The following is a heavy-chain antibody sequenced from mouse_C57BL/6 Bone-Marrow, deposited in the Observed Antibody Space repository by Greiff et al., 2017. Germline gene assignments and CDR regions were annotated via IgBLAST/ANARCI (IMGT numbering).Heavy chain of an antibody. D-gene: IGHD1-1*01. CDR2: ISSGSSTI. CDR1: GFTFSDYG. J-gene: IGHJ3*01. Sequence: EVKLVESGGGLVKPGGSLKLSCAASGFTFSDYGMHWVRQAPEKGLEWVAYISSGSSTIYYADTVKGRFTISRDNAKTTMFLQMTSLRSEDTAMYDCATSYGSSYDWFAYWGQGTLVTVSA. V-gene: IGHV5-17*01. CDR3: ATSYGSSYDWFAY.